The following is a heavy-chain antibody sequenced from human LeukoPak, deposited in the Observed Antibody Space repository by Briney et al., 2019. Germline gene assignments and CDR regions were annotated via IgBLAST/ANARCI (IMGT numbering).Heavy chain of an antibody. V-gene: IGHV1-2*02. CDR1: GYTFTVNY. J-gene: IGHJ4*02. Sequence: ASVTVSCKASGYTFTVNYIHWLRQAPGQGLEWMGWIDANNGDTKSAQKFQGRVTMSRDTSISTAYMDLSSLSPDDAAVYYCARDPSSVTLYFFDYWGQGTLVTVSS. CDR3: ARDPSSVTLYFFDY. CDR2: IDANNGDT.